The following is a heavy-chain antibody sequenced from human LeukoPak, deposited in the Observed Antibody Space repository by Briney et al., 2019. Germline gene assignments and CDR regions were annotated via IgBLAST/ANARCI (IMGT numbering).Heavy chain of an antibody. V-gene: IGHV3-48*01. Sequence: GGSLRLSCAASGFTFSDYSINGVGQAPGKGLVSIPSLGIDRGNTNYAHSVKGRFTTSAAKAKNSLYLQINSLRVEDTAVYYCARDHKHAFDNWGQGTLVTVSS. CDR3: ARDHKHAFDN. CDR2: LGIDRGNT. J-gene: IGHJ4*02. CDR1: GFTFSDYS.